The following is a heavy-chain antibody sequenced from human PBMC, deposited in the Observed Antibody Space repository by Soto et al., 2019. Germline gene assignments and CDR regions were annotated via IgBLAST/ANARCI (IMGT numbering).Heavy chain of an antibody. V-gene: IGHV3-48*02. D-gene: IGHD3-9*01. J-gene: IGHJ4*02. Sequence: GGSLRLSCAASGFTFSSYSMNWVRQAPGKGLEWVSYISSSSSTIYYADSVKGRFTISRDNAKNSLYLQMNSLRDEDTAVYYCARRYFDWLLSEVIFDYWGQGTLVTVSS. CDR1: GFTFSSYS. CDR3: ARRYFDWLLSEVIFDY. CDR2: ISSSSSTI.